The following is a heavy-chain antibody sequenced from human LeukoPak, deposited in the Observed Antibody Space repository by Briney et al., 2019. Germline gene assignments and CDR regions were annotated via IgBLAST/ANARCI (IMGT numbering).Heavy chain of an antibody. D-gene: IGHD2-8*01. Sequence: ASAKVSCKASGYTFTNYAISWVRQAPGQGLEWMGWVATYNGNTNYAQRLQGRVTMTTDTSTNTAYMEVRSLRSDDTAVYYCARRAMADYWGQGTLVTVSS. CDR1: GYTFTNYA. CDR3: ARRAMADY. CDR2: VATYNGNT. V-gene: IGHV1-18*01. J-gene: IGHJ4*02.